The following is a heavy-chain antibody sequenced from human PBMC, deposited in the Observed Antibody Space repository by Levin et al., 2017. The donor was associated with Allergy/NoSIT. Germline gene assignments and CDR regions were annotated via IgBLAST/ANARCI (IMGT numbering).Heavy chain of an antibody. J-gene: IGHJ4*02. CDR1: GFPFSNAW. D-gene: IGHD4-17*01. CDR2: IKSKTDGWTT. Sequence: GGSLRLSCAASGFPFSNAWMSWARQAPGKGLEWVGRIKSKTDGWTTDYASPVKGRFPISRDNSKNTLYLQMTSVKTEDAAVYYGTTEYDSGDSYDFDYWGQGTLVTVSS. CDR3: TTEYDSGDSYDFDY. V-gene: IGHV3-15*01.